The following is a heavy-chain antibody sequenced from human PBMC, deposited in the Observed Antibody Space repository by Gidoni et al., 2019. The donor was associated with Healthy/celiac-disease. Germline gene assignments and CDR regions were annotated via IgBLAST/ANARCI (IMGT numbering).Heavy chain of an antibody. V-gene: IGHV1-69*01. CDR1: GGTFSSYA. CDR2: IIHLVGTA. D-gene: IGHD6-13*01. J-gene: IGHJ4*02. CDR3: ARVRYSSSWFFDY. Sequence: QVQLVQSGAEVKKPGSSVKVPCKAPGGTFSSYAISWVPQSPGQGLEWMGGIIHLVGTANYAHEFQGRVTMTADESTSTAYMELSSLRSEDTAVYYCARVRYSSSWFFDYWGQGTLVTVSS.